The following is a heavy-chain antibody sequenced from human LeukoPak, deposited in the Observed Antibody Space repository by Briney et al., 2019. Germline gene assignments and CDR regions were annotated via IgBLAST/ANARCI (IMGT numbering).Heavy chain of an antibody. CDR2: IIPIFGTA. D-gene: IGHD6-13*01. CDR1: GGTFSSYA. CDR3: ARYESYSSSWYYFDY. J-gene: IGHJ4*02. V-gene: IGHV1-69*13. Sequence: ASVKVSCKASGGTFSSYAISWVRQAPGQGLEWMGGIIPIFGTANYAQKFQGRVTITADESTSTAYVELSSLRSEDTAVYYCARYESYSSSWYYFDYWGQGTLVTVSS.